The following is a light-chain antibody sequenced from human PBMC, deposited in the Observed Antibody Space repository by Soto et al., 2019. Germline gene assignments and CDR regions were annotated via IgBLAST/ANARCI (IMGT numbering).Light chain of an antibody. J-gene: IGKJ2*01. CDR3: QQYSSLPHT. Sequence: SVLTQSTATLSLSPGERATLSCRASQSVSNSFFAWYQQKPGQAPRLLIYSLSSRATGIPDRFSGSGSGTDFTLTISRLKPEDFVVYYCQQYSSLPHTFGQGTKLEIK. CDR1: QSVSNSF. CDR2: SLS. V-gene: IGKV3-20*01.